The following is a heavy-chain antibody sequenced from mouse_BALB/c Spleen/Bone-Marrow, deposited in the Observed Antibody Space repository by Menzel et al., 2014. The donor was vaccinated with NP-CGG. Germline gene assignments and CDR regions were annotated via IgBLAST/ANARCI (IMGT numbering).Heavy chain of an antibody. D-gene: IGHD3-3*01. CDR2: IYPGSGNT. J-gene: IGHJ3*01. Sequence: LVESGAELARPGASVKLSCKASGYTFTDYYINWVKQRTGQGLEWIGEIYPGSGNTYYNEKFKGKATLTADKSSSTAYMQLSSRTSEDSAVYFCAREGDPGAWFAYWGQGTLVTVSA. CDR1: GYTFTDYY. V-gene: IGHV1-77*01. CDR3: AREGDPGAWFAY.